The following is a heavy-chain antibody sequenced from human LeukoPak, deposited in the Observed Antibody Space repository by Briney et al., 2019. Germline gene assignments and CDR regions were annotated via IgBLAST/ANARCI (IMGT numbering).Heavy chain of an antibody. J-gene: IGHJ5*02. CDR1: GYTFTGYY. CDR3: ARFPSYGSGSHWFDP. CDR2: INPNSGGT. Sequence: ASVKVSCKASGYTFTGYYMHWVRQAPGQGLEWMGWINPNSGGTNYAQKFQGRVTMTRDTSISTAYMELSRLRSDDTAVYYCARFPSYGSGSHWFDPWGQGTLVTVSS. V-gene: IGHV1-2*02. D-gene: IGHD3-10*01.